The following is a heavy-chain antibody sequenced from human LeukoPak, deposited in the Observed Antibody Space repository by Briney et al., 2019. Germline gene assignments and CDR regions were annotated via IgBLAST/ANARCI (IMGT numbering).Heavy chain of an antibody. V-gene: IGHV3-21*01. D-gene: IGHD2/OR15-2a*01. J-gene: IGHJ6*03. CDR1: GFTFSSYS. Sequence: AGGSLRLSCAASGFTFSSYSTNWVRQAPGKGLEWVSSISSSSSYIYYADSVKGRFTISRDNAKNSLHLQMNSLRAEDTAVYYCARAPRGFSAPYYYYYMDVWGKGTTVTVSS. CDR3: ARAPRGFSAPYYYYYMDV. CDR2: ISSSSSYI.